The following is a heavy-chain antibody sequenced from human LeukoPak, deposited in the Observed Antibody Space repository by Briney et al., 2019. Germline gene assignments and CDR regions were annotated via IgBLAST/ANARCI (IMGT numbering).Heavy chain of an antibody. CDR2: ILYDGSNK. J-gene: IGHJ6*02. D-gene: IGHD6-19*01. CDR1: GFTFSTYV. Sequence: GGSLRLSCAASGFTFSTYVMHWVRQAPGKGLQWVAVILYDGSNKYYADSVKGRFIISRDNSKNTLYLQMNSLTAEDTVVYYCARVVAGSVYNCGMDVWGQGTTVTVSS. V-gene: IGHV3-30*01. CDR3: ARVVAGSVYNCGMDV.